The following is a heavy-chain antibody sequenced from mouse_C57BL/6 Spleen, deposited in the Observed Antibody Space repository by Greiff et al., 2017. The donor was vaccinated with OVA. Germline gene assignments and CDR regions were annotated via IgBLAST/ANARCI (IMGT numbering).Heavy chain of an antibody. V-gene: IGHV14-4*01. D-gene: IGHD1-1*01. CDR3: TTRVTTVVANYFDY. CDR1: GFNIKDDY. CDR2: IDPENGDT. J-gene: IGHJ2*01. Sequence: VQLQQSGAELVRPGASVKLSCTASGFNIKDDYMHWVKQRPEQGLEWIGWIDPENGDTEYASKFQGKTTIPEDTSSNTAYLQLSSLTSEDTAVYYCTTRVTTVVANYFDYWGQGTTLTVSS.